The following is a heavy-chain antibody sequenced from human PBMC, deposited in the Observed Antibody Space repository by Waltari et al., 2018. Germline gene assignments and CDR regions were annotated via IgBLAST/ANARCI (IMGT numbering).Heavy chain of an antibody. V-gene: IGHV3-30*18. D-gene: IGHD2-15*01. CDR2: ISYDGSNK. Sequence: QVQLVESGGGVVQPGRSLRLSCAASGFTFSSYGMHWVRQAPGKGLEWVAVISYDGSNKYYADSLQGRFTISRDNSTNTLYLQMNSLSAEDTAVYYCAKDRGRYCSGGSCYPFDYWGQGTLVTVSS. CDR1: GFTFSSYG. CDR3: AKDRGRYCSGGSCYPFDY. J-gene: IGHJ4*02.